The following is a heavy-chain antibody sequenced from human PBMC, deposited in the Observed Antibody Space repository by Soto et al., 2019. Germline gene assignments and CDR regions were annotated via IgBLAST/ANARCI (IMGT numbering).Heavy chain of an antibody. V-gene: IGHV1-69*08. CDR3: ARDRSRESGYGVNWFDP. CDR2: IIPIDDIA. Sequence: QVQLVQSGAELKKPGSSVKVSCKASGGTFSSYTISWVRQAPGQGLEWMGRIIPIDDIANYAQKFQGRVTITADKSTSTAYMELSSLRSDDTAVYYCARDRSRESGYGVNWFDPWCQGTLVTVSS. D-gene: IGHD5-12*01. CDR1: GGTFSSYT. J-gene: IGHJ5*02.